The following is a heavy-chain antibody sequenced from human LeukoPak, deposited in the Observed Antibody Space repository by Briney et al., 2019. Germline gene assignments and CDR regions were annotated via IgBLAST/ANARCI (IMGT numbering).Heavy chain of an antibody. J-gene: IGHJ4*02. CDR2: ISYDGSNK. V-gene: IGHV3-30-3*01. CDR3: ARADTGFLYDFWSGLQQNQFDY. Sequence: DPGGSLRLSCAASGFTFSSYAMHWVRQAPGKGLEWVAVISYDGSNKYYADSVKGRFTISRDNSKNTLYLQMNSLRAEDTAVYYCARADTGFLYDFWSGLQQNQFDYWGQGTLVTVSS. CDR1: GFTFSSYA. D-gene: IGHD3-3*01.